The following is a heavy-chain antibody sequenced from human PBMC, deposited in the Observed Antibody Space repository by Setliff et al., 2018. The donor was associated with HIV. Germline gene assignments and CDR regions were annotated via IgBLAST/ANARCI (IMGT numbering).Heavy chain of an antibody. CDR1: GGSVSSGGYY. D-gene: IGHD6-13*01. Sequence: SETLSLTCTVSGGSVSSGGYYWSWIRQNTGKGLEWVGYIYYTGSTYYNPALKSRVSISVDTPKNQFSLKLNSVTAAATAVYYCSRGGGYSSSPSLWGQGTLVTVSS. V-gene: IGHV4-31*03. CDR2: IYYTGST. CDR3: SRGGGYSSSPSL. J-gene: IGHJ4*02.